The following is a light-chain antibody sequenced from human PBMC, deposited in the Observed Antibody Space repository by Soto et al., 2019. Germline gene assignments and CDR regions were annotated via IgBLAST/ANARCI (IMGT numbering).Light chain of an antibody. Sequence: DIQMTQSPSTLSASVGDRVTLTCRASQSISSWLAWFQQKPGKAPKLLIYKASSLESGVPSRFSGSGSGTDFTLTISSLQPDDFATYYCQQYNSYLFGGGTKVEIK. J-gene: IGKJ4*01. CDR2: KAS. CDR1: QSISSW. CDR3: QQYNSYL. V-gene: IGKV1-5*03.